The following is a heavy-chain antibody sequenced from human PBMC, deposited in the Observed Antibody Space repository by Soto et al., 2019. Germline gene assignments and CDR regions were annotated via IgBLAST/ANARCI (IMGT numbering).Heavy chain of an antibody. D-gene: IGHD3-22*01. CDR2: VHSSGST. J-gene: IGHJ5*02. V-gene: IGHV4-59*01. CDR1: GDSMRTYY. Sequence: QVQLQESGPGLVKSSETLSLTCTVSGDSMRTYYWNWIRQPPGKGLEWIGYVHSSGSTNYNPSLKRRVTISLDTSKNQFSLQLTSVTAADTAVYYCARGGGWLPDLWGQGTLVTVST. CDR3: ARGGGWLPDL.